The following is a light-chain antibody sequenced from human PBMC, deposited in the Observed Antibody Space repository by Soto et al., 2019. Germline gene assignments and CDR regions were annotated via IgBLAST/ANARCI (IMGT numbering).Light chain of an antibody. CDR2: KAS. Sequence: EIQLTHSPSTLATLAVDRVTITCRASQTISSWLAWYQQKPGKAPKLLIYKASTLKSGVPSRFSGSGSGTEFTLTISSLQPDDFATYYCQHYNSYSEAFGQGTTGDIK. V-gene: IGKV1-5*03. J-gene: IGKJ1*01. CDR1: QTISSW. CDR3: QHYNSYSEA.